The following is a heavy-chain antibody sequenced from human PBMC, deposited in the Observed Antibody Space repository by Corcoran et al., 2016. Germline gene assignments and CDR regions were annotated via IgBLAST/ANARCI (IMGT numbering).Heavy chain of an antibody. J-gene: IGHJ4*02. CDR2: IDPSDSYT. Sequence: EVQLVQSGAEVKKPGESLRISCKGSGYSFTSYCISWVRQMPGKGLEWMGRIDPSDSYTNYSPSFHGHVTISADQSISTAYLQWSSLKASDTARYYCARSGWFGELFLFDDSWGQGTLVTVSS. D-gene: IGHD3-10*01. CDR1: GYSFTSYC. CDR3: ARSGWFGELFLFDDS. V-gene: IGHV5-10-1*03.